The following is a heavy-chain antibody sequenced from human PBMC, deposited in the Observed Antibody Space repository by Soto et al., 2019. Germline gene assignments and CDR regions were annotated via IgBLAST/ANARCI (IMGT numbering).Heavy chain of an antibody. CDR3: AREPAFCGGGSCFPY. CDR2: ISSSSSPI. J-gene: IGHJ4*02. V-gene: IGHV3-48*02. CDR1: GFTFSSYS. D-gene: IGHD2-15*01. Sequence: EVQLVESGGGLVQPGGSLTLSCAASGFTFSSYSMNWVRQAPGKGLEWISFISSSSSPIYYADSVKGRFTISRDNAKNSLFLQMNSLRDEDTAVYYCAREPAFCGGGSCFPYWGQGTLVTVSS.